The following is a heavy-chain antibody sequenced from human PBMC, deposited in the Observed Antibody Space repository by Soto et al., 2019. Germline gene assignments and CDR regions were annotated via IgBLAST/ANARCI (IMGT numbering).Heavy chain of an antibody. V-gene: IGHV4-34*01. J-gene: IGHJ1*01. CDR1: GVFFRCYY. Sequence: ASENLSLPGACYGVFFRCYYWSWIRQPPGKGLEWIGRLNYSGSTHYNPSLNSRVTISVDTSKNQFSLRLNSVTAADTAVYYCASRAQGAPAIHRGEGNQVTVSS. CDR3: ASRAQGAPAIH. CDR2: LNYSGST. D-gene: IGHD2-2*01.